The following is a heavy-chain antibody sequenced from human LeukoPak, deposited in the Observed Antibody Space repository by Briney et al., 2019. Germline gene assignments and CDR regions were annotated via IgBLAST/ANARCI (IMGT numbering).Heavy chain of an antibody. Sequence: ASVMVSCKASGYTFTNYGISWVRQAPGQGLEWMGWISANNGETRYAQNLQGRLNMTTDTSTSTAYMELRSLRPDDTAVYYCARVPPSAHQLLSSDYWGQGTQVTVSS. D-gene: IGHD2-2*01. V-gene: IGHV1-18*04. CDR2: ISANNGET. J-gene: IGHJ4*02. CDR1: GYTFTNYG. CDR3: ARVPPSAHQLLSSDY.